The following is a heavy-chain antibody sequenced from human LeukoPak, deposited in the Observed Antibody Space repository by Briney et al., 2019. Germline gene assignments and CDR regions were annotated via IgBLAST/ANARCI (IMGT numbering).Heavy chain of an antibody. CDR3: ARDPTSGSSWYRWHAFDI. D-gene: IGHD6-13*01. V-gene: IGHV3-30*03. J-gene: IGHJ3*02. CDR2: ISYDGSNK. Sequence: GGSLRLSCAASGFTFSSYGMHWVRQAPGKGLEWVAVISYDGSNKYYADSVKGRFTISRYNAKNSLYLQMNSLRAEDTAVYYCARDPTSGSSWYRWHAFDIWGQGTMVTVSS. CDR1: GFTFSSYG.